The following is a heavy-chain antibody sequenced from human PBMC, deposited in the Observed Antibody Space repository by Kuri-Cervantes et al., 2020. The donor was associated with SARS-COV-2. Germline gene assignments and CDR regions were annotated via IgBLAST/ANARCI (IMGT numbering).Heavy chain of an antibody. V-gene: IGHV3-23*01. CDR1: GFTFSTYA. Sequence: GESLKISCAASGFTFSTYAMSWVRQAPGKGLEWVSGIRGSGGNTHYADSVKGRFTISRDNSKNTLYLQMNSLRAEDTAVYYCVRDGDHWNFDYWGQGTLVTVSS. CDR3: VRDGDHWNFDY. J-gene: IGHJ4*02. CDR2: IRGSGGNT. D-gene: IGHD1-1*01.